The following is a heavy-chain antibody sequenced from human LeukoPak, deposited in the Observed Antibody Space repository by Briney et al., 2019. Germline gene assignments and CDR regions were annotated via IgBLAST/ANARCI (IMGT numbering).Heavy chain of an antibody. CDR1: GFTFSSYS. V-gene: IGHV3-30-3*01. CDR2: ISFDGSDK. Sequence: GGSLRLSCAASGFTFSSYSMHWVRQAPGKGLEWVAVISFDGSDKYYADSVMGRFTISRDNSKNTLFLQVNSLRAEDTAVYYCARDHVVVVVAAPSDYWGQGTLVTVSS. J-gene: IGHJ4*02. D-gene: IGHD2-15*01. CDR3: ARDHVVVVVAAPSDY.